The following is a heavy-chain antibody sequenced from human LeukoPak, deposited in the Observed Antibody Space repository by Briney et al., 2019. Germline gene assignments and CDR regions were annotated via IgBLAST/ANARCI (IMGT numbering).Heavy chain of an antibody. CDR1: GFTFSDYY. Sequence: GGSLRLSCAASGFTFSDYYMSWIRQAPGKGLEWVSYISSSGSTIYYADSVKGRFTISRDNAKNSLYLQMNSLRAEDTALYYCARGYCSSTSCYFDYWGQGTLVTVSS. V-gene: IGHV3-11*01. D-gene: IGHD2-2*01. CDR2: ISSSGSTI. J-gene: IGHJ4*02. CDR3: ARGYCSSTSCYFDY.